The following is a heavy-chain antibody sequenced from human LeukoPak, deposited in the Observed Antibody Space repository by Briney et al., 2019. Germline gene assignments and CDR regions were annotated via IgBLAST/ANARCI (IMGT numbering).Heavy chain of an antibody. Sequence: GGSLRLSCAASGFTFSSYAMSWVGQAPGKGLEWVSAISGSGGNTYYADSVKGRFTISRDNSKNTLFLQMNSLRAEDTAVYYCARNLGVIVPAAAFDYWGQGTLLTVSS. D-gene: IGHD2-2*01. CDR2: ISGSGGNT. CDR1: GFTFSSYA. CDR3: ARNLGVIVPAAAFDY. J-gene: IGHJ4*02. V-gene: IGHV3-23*01.